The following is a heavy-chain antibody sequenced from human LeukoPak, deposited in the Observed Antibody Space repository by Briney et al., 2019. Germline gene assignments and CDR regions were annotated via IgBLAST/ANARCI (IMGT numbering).Heavy chain of an antibody. Sequence: GSVKVSCKASGYTFTGYYMHWVRQAPGQGLEWMGWINPNSGGTNYAQKFQGRVTMTRDTSISTAYMELSRLRSDDTAVYYCARDLGYSSGNSNYWYFDLWGRGTLVTVSS. V-gene: IGHV1-2*02. CDR2: INPNSGGT. D-gene: IGHD6-19*01. J-gene: IGHJ2*01. CDR3: ARDLGYSSGNSNYWYFDL. CDR1: GYTFTGYY.